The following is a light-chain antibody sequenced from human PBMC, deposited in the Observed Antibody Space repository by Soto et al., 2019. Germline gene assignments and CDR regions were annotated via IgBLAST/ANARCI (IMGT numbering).Light chain of an antibody. CDR3: QSYDNSLSHVV. Sequence: QSVLTQPPSVSGSPGQRVTIPCTGSSSNIGSFYDVHWYQQLPGTVPKLLIYGDNNRPSGVPDRFSGSKSGTSASLAITGLQHEDEADYYCQSYDNSLSHVVFGGGTKVTVL. CDR1: SSNIGSFYD. V-gene: IGLV1-40*01. J-gene: IGLJ2*01. CDR2: GDN.